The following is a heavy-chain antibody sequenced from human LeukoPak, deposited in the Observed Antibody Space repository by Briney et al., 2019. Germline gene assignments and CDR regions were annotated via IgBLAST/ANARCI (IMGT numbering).Heavy chain of an antibody. CDR1: GFTFSSYA. CDR2: ISGSGGST. V-gene: IGHV3-23*01. J-gene: IGHJ4*02. Sequence: PGGSLRLPCAASGFTFSSYAMRWVRQAPGKGVECVSVISGSGGSTYYADSVKGRFTISRDNSKNTLSLQMNSLRAEDTAVYYCAISLYDTSGYYSHWGQGTLVTVSS. D-gene: IGHD3-22*01. CDR3: AISLYDTSGYYSH.